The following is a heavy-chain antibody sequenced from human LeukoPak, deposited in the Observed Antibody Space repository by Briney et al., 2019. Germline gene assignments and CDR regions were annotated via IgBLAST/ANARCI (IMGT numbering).Heavy chain of an antibody. CDR2: IKHDGAKK. CDR1: GFTFSSSW. CDR3: ARDTDGNLDH. Sequence: GGSLSLSCALSGFTFSSSWMAWVRQAPGKGREWVANIKHDGAKKHSADSVTGRFTISRDNAKNSLYLQMNYLRAEDTAVYYCARDTDGNLDHWGQGTLVPVSS. J-gene: IGHJ4*02. D-gene: IGHD2-8*01. V-gene: IGHV3-7*01.